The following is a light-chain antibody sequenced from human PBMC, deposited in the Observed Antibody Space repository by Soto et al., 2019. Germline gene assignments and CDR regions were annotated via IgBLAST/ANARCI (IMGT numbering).Light chain of an antibody. CDR1: HFISIY. Sequence: DIQMTQSPSSLSASVGDRVSISCQTSHFISIYLNWYQQKPGKAPRLLIFAASSLKSGVPSSFSGSGSGTHFTLTINSLEPEDFATYYCQQSYDTPAITFGQGTRLEIK. V-gene: IGKV1-39*01. CDR2: AAS. CDR3: QQSYDTPAIT. J-gene: IGKJ5*01.